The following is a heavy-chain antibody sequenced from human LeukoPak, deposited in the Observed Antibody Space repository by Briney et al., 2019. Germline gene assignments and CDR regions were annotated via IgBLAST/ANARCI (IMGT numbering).Heavy chain of an antibody. CDR2: IRRDGSET. D-gene: IGHD3-22*01. V-gene: IGHV3-7*01. Sequence: GGSLRLSSAASGFTFSNYWMTWVRRAPGKGLEWVANIRRDGSETHYVDSVMGRFTISRDNAKNSLYLQMNSLRAEDTAVYYCARDDTHYGSSGSFYDAFDIWGQGTMVTVSS. J-gene: IGHJ3*02. CDR1: GFTFSNYW. CDR3: ARDDTHYGSSGSFYDAFDI.